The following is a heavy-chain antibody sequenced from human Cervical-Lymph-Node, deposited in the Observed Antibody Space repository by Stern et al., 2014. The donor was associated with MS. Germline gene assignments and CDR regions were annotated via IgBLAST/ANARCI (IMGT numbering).Heavy chain of an antibody. Sequence: MQLVQSGGGVVQPGRSLRLSCAASGFTFSSYGMHWVRQAPGKGLGWVAVISYDGSNKYYADSVKGRFTISRDNSKNTLYLQMNSLRAEDTAVYYCAKAKAPIVVVPAAPGDYWGQGTLVTVSS. J-gene: IGHJ4*02. CDR2: ISYDGSNK. CDR3: AKAKAPIVVVPAAPGDY. CDR1: GFTFSSYG. D-gene: IGHD2-2*01. V-gene: IGHV3-30*18.